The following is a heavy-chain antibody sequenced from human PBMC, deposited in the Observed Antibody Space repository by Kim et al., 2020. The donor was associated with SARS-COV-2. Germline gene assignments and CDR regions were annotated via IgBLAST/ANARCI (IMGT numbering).Heavy chain of an antibody. CDR3: ARDPPGDCSSTSCYGALDAFDI. V-gene: IGHV1-69*04. CDR2: IIPILGIA. CDR1: GGTFSSYT. D-gene: IGHD2-2*01. Sequence: SVKVSCKASGGTFSSYTISWVRQAPGQGLEWMGRIIPILGIANYAQKFQGRVTITADKSTSTAYMELSSLRSEDTAVYYCARDPPGDCSSTSCYGALDAFDIWGQGTMVTVSS. J-gene: IGHJ3*02.